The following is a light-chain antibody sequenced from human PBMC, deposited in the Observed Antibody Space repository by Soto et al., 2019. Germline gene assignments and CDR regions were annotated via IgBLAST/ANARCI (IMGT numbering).Light chain of an antibody. CDR3: QQFHNWPWT. Sequence: EIVLTQSPATLSLSPGERATLSCRASQSVSSYLAWYQQKAGQAPRLLIYDASNRATGIPARFSGSVSGTDFTLTISSLEPEDFAVYYCQQFHNWPWTFGQGTKVDIK. CDR2: DAS. CDR1: QSVSSY. V-gene: IGKV3-11*01. J-gene: IGKJ1*01.